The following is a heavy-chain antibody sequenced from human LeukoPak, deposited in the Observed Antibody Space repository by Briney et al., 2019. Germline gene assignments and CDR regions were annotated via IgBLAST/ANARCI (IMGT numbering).Heavy chain of an antibody. Sequence: PGGSLRLSCAASGFTFSSYAMSWVRQAPGKGLEWVSAISGSGGSTYYADSVKGRFTISRDNSKNTLYLQMNSLRAEDTAVYYCAKKPLGYSYGPGYFDYWGQGTLVTVSS. CDR3: AKKPLGYSYGPGYFDY. J-gene: IGHJ4*02. D-gene: IGHD5-18*01. V-gene: IGHV3-23*01. CDR1: GFTFSSYA. CDR2: ISGSGGST.